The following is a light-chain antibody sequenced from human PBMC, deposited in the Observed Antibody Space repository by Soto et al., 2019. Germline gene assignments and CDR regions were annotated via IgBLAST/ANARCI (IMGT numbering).Light chain of an antibody. CDR3: SSYTAGGTI. CDR2: EVS. J-gene: IGLJ1*01. V-gene: IGLV2-8*01. Sequence: QSALTQPPSASGSPGQSVTISCTGTSSDVGGYNYVSWYQQHPGKAPKLMIYEVSKRPSGVPDRFSGSKSGNTASLTVSGFQAEDEADYYCSSYTAGGTIFGTGTKVTVL. CDR1: SSDVGGYNY.